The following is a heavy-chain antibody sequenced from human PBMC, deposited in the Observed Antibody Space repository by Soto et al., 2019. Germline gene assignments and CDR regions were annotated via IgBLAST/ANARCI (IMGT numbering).Heavy chain of an antibody. V-gene: IGHV1-18*01. D-gene: IGHD3-22*01. CDR2: ISAYNGNT. J-gene: IGHJ3*02. CDR1: GYTFTSYG. CDR3: ARDRSHSYDSSGYSGDAFDI. Sequence: GASVKVSCKASGYTFTSYGISWVRQAPGQGLEWMGWISAYNGNTNYAQKLQGRVTMTTDTSTSTAYMELRSLRSDDTAVYYCARDRSHSYDSSGYSGDAFDIWGQGTMVTVSS.